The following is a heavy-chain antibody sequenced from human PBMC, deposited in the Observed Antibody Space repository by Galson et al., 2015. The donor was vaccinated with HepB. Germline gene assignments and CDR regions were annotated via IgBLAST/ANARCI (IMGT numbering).Heavy chain of an antibody. V-gene: IGHV3-30*04. CDR3: ARQVSDILWGSFRSLDY. J-gene: IGHJ4*02. CDR1: GFNFNKYA. CDR2: ISYAGSIT. Sequence: SLRLSCAGAGFNFNKYAMHWVRQAPDKGLEWLSLISYAGSITYYADSVKGRFTTSRDSSRKTLYLQMNSLQTEETAIYFCARQVSDILWGSFRSLDYWGRGTLVTVSS. D-gene: IGHD3-16*02.